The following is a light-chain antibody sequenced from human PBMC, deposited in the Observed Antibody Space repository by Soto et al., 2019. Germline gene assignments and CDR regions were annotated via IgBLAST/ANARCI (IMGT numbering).Light chain of an antibody. Sequence: QSALTQPASLSGSPGQSITISCTGTSSDIGGYNYVSWYQHHPGKAPKLMLYEVSKRPSGVSNRFSGSKSGDTASLIISGLQAEDEADYYCSSYTSSGTLVFGGGTQLTVL. CDR3: SSYTSSGTLV. J-gene: IGLJ7*01. CDR1: SSDIGGYNY. CDR2: EVS. V-gene: IGLV2-14*01.